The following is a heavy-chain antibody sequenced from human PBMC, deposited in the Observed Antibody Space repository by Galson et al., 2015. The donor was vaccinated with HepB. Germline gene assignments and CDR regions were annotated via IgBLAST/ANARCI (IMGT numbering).Heavy chain of an antibody. D-gene: IGHD4-17*01. CDR2: IYHSGST. Sequence: TLSLTCAVSGGSISSGGYSWTWIRQPPGKGLEWIGYIYHSGSTYYNPSLKSRVTISLDRSKNQFSLKLSSVTAADTAVYYCARDRGHEYGDRYDAIDLWGQGTMVTVSS. CDR1: GGSISSGGYS. CDR3: ARDRGHEYGDRYDAIDL. J-gene: IGHJ3*01. V-gene: IGHV4-30-2*01.